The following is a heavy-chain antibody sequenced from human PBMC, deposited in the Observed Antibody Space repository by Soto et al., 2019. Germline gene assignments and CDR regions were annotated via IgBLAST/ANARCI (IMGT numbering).Heavy chain of an antibody. CDR3: VGSSPSYYFEY. Sequence: GGSLRLSCAASGFTFSSYTMIWVRQAPGKGLEWVSSVSSNSAYIYYADSVNGRFTISRDNSKNTVYFQMNTLRAEDTAVYYCVGSSPSYYFEYWGQGTLVTVSS. CDR2: VSSNSAYI. D-gene: IGHD6-25*01. J-gene: IGHJ4*02. V-gene: IGHV3-21*04. CDR1: GFTFSSYT.